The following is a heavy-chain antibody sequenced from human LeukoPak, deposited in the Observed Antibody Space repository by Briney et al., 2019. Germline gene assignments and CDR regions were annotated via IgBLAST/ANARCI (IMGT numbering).Heavy chain of an antibody. CDR3: ARGERGISTGSFDP. CDR1: GYTFTGYY. D-gene: IGHD2/OR15-2a*01. Sequence: ASVKVSCKASGYTFTGYYMHWVRQAPEQGLEWMGWINPNSGGTNYAQKFQGRVTMTRDTSISTAYMELSRLRSDDTAVYYCARGERGISTGSFDPWGQGTLVTVSS. V-gene: IGHV1-2*02. J-gene: IGHJ5*02. CDR2: INPNSGGT.